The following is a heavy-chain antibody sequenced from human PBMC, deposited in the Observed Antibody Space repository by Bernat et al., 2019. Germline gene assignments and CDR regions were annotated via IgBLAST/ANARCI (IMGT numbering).Heavy chain of an antibody. CDR3: VRLGSRWGFDS. Sequence: QVQLVESGGGVVQPERSLRLSCAASGFTFSSYGMLWVRQAPGKGLEWVAIIWYDGSNKYYVDSVKGRFTISRDSSKNTVYLQMNSLRAEDTAVYYCVRLGSRWGFDSWGEGALGTVSS. CDR1: GFTFSSYG. J-gene: IGHJ4*02. D-gene: IGHD6-13*01. V-gene: IGHV3-33*01. CDR2: IWYDGSNK.